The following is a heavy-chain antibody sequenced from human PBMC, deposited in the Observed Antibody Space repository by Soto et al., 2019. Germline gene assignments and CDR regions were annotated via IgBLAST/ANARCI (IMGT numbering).Heavy chain of an antibody. CDR1: GYTFTSYA. CDR2: INAGNGNT. J-gene: IGHJ4*02. D-gene: IGHD6-19*01. CDR3: ARDIAVAGPGYFDY. V-gene: IGHV1-3*01. Sequence: ASVKVSCKASGYTFTSYAMHWVRQAPGQRLEKMGWINAGNGNTKYSEKLQGRVTITRDTSASTAYMELSSLRSEDTAVYYCARDIAVAGPGYFDYWGQGTLGTVSS.